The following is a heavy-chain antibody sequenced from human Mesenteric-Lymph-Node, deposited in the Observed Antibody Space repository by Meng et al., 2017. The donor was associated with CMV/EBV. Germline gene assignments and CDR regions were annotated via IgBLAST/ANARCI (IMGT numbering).Heavy chain of an antibody. J-gene: IGHJ6*02. V-gene: IGHV3-13*01. CDR1: GFTFSSYD. CDR2: IGTAGDT. Sequence: GESLKISCAASGFTFSSYDMHWVRQATGKGLEWVSAIGTAGDTYYPGSVKGRFTISRDNSRNILYLQMNNLRVEDTAVYYCARDPGLPNGISVWGRGTTVTVSS. CDR3: ARDPGLPNGISV. D-gene: IGHD4-11*01.